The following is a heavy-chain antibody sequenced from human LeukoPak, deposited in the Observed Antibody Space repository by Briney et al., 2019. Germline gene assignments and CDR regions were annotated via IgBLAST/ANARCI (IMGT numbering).Heavy chain of an antibody. CDR1: GFTFDDYA. V-gene: IGHV3-9*01. J-gene: IGHJ4*02. D-gene: IGHD6-19*01. CDR2: ISWNSGSI. CDR3: AKDITPYSSGWYLGFDY. Sequence: PGGSLRLSCAASGFTFDDYAMHWVRQAPGKGLEWCSGISWNSGSIGYADSVKGRFTISRDNAKNSLYLQMNSLRAEDTALYYCAKDITPYSSGWYLGFDYWGQGTLVTVSS.